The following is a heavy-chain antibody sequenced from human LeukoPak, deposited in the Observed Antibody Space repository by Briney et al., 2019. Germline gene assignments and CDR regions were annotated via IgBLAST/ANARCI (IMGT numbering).Heavy chain of an antibody. CDR1: GYTFTSYG. CDR2: ISAYNGNT. V-gene: IGHV1-18*01. CDR3: ARLSLTHREPYYFDY. D-gene: IGHD1-14*01. J-gene: IGHJ4*02. Sequence: ASVKVSCKASGYTFTSYGISWVRQAPGQGLEWMGWISAYNGNTNYAQKLQGRVTMTTDTSTSTAYMELRSLRSDDTAVYYCARLSLTHREPYYFDYWGQGTLVTVSS.